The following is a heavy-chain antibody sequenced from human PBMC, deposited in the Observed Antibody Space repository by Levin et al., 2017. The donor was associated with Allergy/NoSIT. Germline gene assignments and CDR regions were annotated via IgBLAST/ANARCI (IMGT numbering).Heavy chain of an antibody. CDR2: ISHDGSSK. J-gene: IGHJ4*02. V-gene: IGHV3-30-3*01. CDR3: ARDRGVQQWEYYFDF. CDR1: GFTFSSYT. Sequence: GESLKISCAASGFTFSSYTMHWVRKAPGKGLEWMAVISHDGSSKYYADSLKGRFTISRDNSKNTLHLQMNSLSSEDTAVYYCARDRGVQQWEYYFDFWGQGTLVTVSS. D-gene: IGHD3-10*01.